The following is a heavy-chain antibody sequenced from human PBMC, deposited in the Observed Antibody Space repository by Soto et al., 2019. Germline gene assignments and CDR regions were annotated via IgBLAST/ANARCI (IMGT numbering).Heavy chain of an antibody. Sequence: ASVKVSCKASGYTFTSYGISWVRQAPGQGLEWMGWISAYNGNTNYAQKLQGRVTMTTDTSTSTAYMELRSLRSDDTAVYYCARDYSPTLTNDALDIWGQGTMVTVSS. CDR1: GYTFTSYG. D-gene: IGHD3-16*01. V-gene: IGHV1-18*01. CDR3: ARDYSPTLTNDALDI. J-gene: IGHJ3*02. CDR2: ISAYNGNT.